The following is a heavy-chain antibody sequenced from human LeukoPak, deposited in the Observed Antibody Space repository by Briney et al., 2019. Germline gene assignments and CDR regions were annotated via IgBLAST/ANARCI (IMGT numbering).Heavy chain of an antibody. V-gene: IGHV3-23*01. Sequence: GGSLRLSCAASGFTFSSYAMSWVRQAPGKGLEWVSAISGSGGSTYYADSVKGRFTISRDNSKDTLYLQMNSLRAEDTAVYYCAKDFRLRSGSYFDYWGQGTLVTVSS. CDR3: AKDFRLRSGSYFDY. CDR2: ISGSGGST. D-gene: IGHD3-16*01. CDR1: GFTFSSYA. J-gene: IGHJ4*02.